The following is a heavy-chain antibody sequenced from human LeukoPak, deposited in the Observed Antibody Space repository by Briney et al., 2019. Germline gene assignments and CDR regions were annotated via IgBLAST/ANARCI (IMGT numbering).Heavy chain of an antibody. CDR2: ISSSSSYI. CDR3: ARVIEPQVDVRNPFDI. Sequence: GGSLRLSCAASGFTFSSYSMNWVRQAPGKGLEWVSSISSSSSYIYYADSVKGRFTISRDNAKNSLYLQMNSLRAEDTAVYYCARVIEPQVDVRNPFDIWGQGTMVTVSS. D-gene: IGHD1-14*01. V-gene: IGHV3-21*01. J-gene: IGHJ3*02. CDR1: GFTFSSYS.